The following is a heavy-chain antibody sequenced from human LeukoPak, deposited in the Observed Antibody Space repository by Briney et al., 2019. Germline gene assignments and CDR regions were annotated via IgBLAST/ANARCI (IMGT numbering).Heavy chain of an antibody. J-gene: IGHJ4*02. V-gene: IGHV1-2*02. Sequence: RASVKASCKASGYIFTGYYMHWVRQAPGQGLEWMGWINTDSGGANYALKFQGRVTLTRDTSITTAYMELNRLRSDDTAVYYCARGTSIVRGIIDYWGQGTLVTVSS. D-gene: IGHD3-10*01. CDR2: INTDSGGA. CDR3: ARGTSIVRGIIDY. CDR1: GYIFTGYY.